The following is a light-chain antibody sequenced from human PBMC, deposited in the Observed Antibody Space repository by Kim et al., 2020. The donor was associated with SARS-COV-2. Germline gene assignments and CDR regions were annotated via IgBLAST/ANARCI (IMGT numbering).Light chain of an antibody. V-gene: IGKV3-15*01. CDR2: AAS. CDR3: QQYKSWPLT. J-gene: IGKJ4*01. CDR1: QSISTS. Sequence: VSPGERATLSCRASQSISTSLAWYQHKPGQAPRLVIYAASTRATAIPARFSGSGSGTEFTLTIDSLQSEDFAVYSCQQYKSWPLTFGGGTKVDIK.